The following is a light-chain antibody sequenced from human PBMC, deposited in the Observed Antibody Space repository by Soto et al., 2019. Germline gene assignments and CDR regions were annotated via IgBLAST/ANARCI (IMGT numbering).Light chain of an antibody. Sequence: QSAPTQPASVSGSPGQSITISCTGTSSDVGGYNYVSWYQQHPGKAPKLMIYVVSNRPSGVSNRFSGSKSGNTASLTISGLQAEDEADYYCSSYTRSSTRVFGGGTKLTVL. V-gene: IGLV2-14*01. CDR1: SSDVGGYNY. CDR3: SSYTRSSTRV. J-gene: IGLJ3*02. CDR2: VVS.